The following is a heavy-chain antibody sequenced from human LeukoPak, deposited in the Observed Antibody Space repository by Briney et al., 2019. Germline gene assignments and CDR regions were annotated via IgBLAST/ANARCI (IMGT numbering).Heavy chain of an antibody. CDR1: GGSFSGHY. D-gene: IGHD5-18*01. J-gene: IGHJ4*02. CDR2: INHSGSI. Sequence: PSETLSLTCGVYGGSFSGHYWSWIRQSPGKGLEWIGEINHSGSINYNPSLKSRVTISLDTSKNQFSLKLSSVTAADTAVYYCARGGGYSYGFRYYFDYWGQGTLVTVSS. V-gene: IGHV4-34*01. CDR3: ARGGGYSYGFRYYFDY.